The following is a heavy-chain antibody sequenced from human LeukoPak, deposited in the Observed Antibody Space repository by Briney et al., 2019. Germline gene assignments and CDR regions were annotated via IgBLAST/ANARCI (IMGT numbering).Heavy chain of an antibody. J-gene: IGHJ6*03. CDR1: GFTFSDYN. Sequence: GGSLRLSCAASGFTFSDYNMRWNRQAPGKGLEWVSSISRSGSTKYYADSVKGRFTISRDNAKNSLFLQMNSLRAEDTAVYYCARVLRYCSGGNCYSGGLGYMDVWGKGTTVTISS. CDR3: ARVLRYCSGGNCYSGGLGYMDV. V-gene: IGHV3-11*01. CDR2: ISRSGSTK. D-gene: IGHD2-15*01.